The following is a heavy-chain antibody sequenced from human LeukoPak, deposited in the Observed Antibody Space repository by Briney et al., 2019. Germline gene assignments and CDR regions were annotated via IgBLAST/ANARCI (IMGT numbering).Heavy chain of an antibody. CDR3: ARQYYDFWSGYYPIPEYYFDY. D-gene: IGHD3-3*01. CDR2: IYHSGST. J-gene: IGHJ4*02. V-gene: IGHV4-38-2*01. CDR1: GYSISSGSY. Sequence: PSETLSLTCAVSGYSISSGSYWGWTRQPPGRGLEWIGSIYHSGSTYYNPSLKSRVTISVDTSKNQFSLKLSSVTAADTAVYYCARQYYDFWSGYYPIPEYYFDYWGQGTLVTVSS.